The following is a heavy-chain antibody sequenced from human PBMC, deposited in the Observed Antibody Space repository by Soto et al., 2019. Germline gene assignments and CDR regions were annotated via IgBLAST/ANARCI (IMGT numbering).Heavy chain of an antibody. V-gene: IGHV1-18*01. CDR3: ARDYIVVVITERAAFDI. D-gene: IGHD3-22*01. J-gene: IGHJ3*02. CDR2: ISAYNGNT. Sequence: ASVKVSCKASGYTFTSYGISWVRQAPGQGLEWMGWISAYNGNTNYAQKLQGRVTMTTDTSTSTAYMELRSLRSDDTAVYYCARDYIVVVITERAAFDIWGQGTMVTVSS. CDR1: GYTFTSYG.